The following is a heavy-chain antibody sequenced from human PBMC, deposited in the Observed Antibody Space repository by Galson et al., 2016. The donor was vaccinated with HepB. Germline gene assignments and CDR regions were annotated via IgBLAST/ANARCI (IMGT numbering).Heavy chain of an antibody. CDR3: ARRGLVGDAFDI. Sequence: SLRLSCAASGLTVSTNSMSWVRQAPGKGLKWVSVLYSGGSPFYADSVKGRFTISRDNSKNSLFLQMNSLRAEDTAVYFCARRGLVGDAFDIWGQGTMVTVSS. CDR2: LYSGGSP. V-gene: IGHV3-53*01. CDR1: GLTVSTNS. D-gene: IGHD3-3*01. J-gene: IGHJ3*02.